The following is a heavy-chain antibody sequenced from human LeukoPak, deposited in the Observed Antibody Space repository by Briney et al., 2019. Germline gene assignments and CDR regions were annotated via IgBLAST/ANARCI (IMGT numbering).Heavy chain of an antibody. CDR2: INSDGSST. Sequence: GGSLRLSCAASGFTFSRYWMHWVRQAPGKGLVWVSRINSDGSSTSYADSVKGRFTISRDNAKNSLYLQMNSLRAEDTAVYYCARELVVGATISTDAFDIWGQGTMVTVSS. CDR1: GFTFSRYW. V-gene: IGHV3-74*01. CDR3: ARELVVGATISTDAFDI. J-gene: IGHJ3*02. D-gene: IGHD1-26*01.